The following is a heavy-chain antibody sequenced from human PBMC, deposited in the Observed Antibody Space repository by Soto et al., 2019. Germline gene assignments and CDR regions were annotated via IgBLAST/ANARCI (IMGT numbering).Heavy chain of an antibody. V-gene: IGHV7-4-1*01. CDR3: ARDRASGRFDY. Sequence: QVQLVQSGSESMQPGASVKVSCKGSGYNFNSHSINWLRQASGQGLEGMGWINPNTGNPTYEQGFTGRCVSSVDTSISTVYLQIFGLKADNSDVYYCARDRASGRFDYWGQRTLVTVSS. CDR1: GYNFNSHS. J-gene: IGHJ4*02. CDR2: INPNTGNP. D-gene: IGHD1-26*01.